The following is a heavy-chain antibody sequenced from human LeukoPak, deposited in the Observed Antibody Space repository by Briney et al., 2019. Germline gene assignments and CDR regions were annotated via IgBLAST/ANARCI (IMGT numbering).Heavy chain of an antibody. J-gene: IGHJ6*02. Sequence: SETLSLTCTVSGGSISSYYWSWIRQPPGKGLEWIGEIYHSGSTNYNPSLKSRVTTSVDKSKNQFSLKLSSVTAADTAVYYCARKHYYYGMDVWGQGTTVTVSS. CDR3: ARKHYYYGMDV. V-gene: IGHV4-59*12. CDR2: IYHSGST. CDR1: GGSISSYY.